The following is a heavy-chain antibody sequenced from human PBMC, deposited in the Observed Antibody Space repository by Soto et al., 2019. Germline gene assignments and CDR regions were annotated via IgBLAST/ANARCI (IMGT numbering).Heavy chain of an antibody. CDR2: ISYDGSNK. CDR1: GFTFSSYG. D-gene: IGHD3-22*01. J-gene: IGHJ4*02. V-gene: IGHV3-30*18. CDR3: AKEENYYDTTPWGIDY. Sequence: QVQLVESGGGVVQPGRSLRLSCAASGFTFSSYGMYWVRQAPGKGLEWVAVISYDGSNKYYADSVKGRFTISRDISKKTIYLQMNSLRVEDTAVYYCAKEENYYDTTPWGIDYWGQGTLVSVSS.